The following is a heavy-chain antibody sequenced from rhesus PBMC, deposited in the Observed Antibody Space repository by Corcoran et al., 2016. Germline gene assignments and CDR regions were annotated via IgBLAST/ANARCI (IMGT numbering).Heavy chain of an antibody. Sequence: QVQLQESGPGLVKPSETLSLTCAVSGYSISSGYYWGWTRHPPGTGLEWIGYIGGSSGSPYYNPSLKSRVTISKDTSKNQFSLKLSAVTAADTAVYYCARQGTVGTVGVDYWGQGVLVTVSS. CDR1: GYSISSGYY. J-gene: IGHJ4*01. V-gene: IGHV4-99*01. CDR3: ARQGTVGTVGVDY. D-gene: IGHD5-24*01. CDR2: IGGSSGSP.